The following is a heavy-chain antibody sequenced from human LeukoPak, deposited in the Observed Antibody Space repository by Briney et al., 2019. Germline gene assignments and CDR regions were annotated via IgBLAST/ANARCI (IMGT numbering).Heavy chain of an antibody. Sequence: SQTLSLTCTVSGGSISSGDYYWSWIRPPPGKGLEWIGYIYNSGSTYYNPSLKSRVTISVDTSKNQFSLKLSSVTAADTAVYYCARHRSMVRGVNDAFDIWGQGTMVTVSS. CDR3: ARHRSMVRGVNDAFDI. V-gene: IGHV4-30-4*08. CDR1: GGSISSGDYY. D-gene: IGHD3-10*01. CDR2: IYNSGST. J-gene: IGHJ3*02.